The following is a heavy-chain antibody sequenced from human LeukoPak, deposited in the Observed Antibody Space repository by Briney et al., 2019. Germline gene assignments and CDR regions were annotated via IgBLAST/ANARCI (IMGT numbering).Heavy chain of an antibody. CDR1: GHTFTEYY. J-gene: IGHJ6*03. Sequence: VASVKVSCKASGHTFTEYYMHWVRQAPGQGLEWMGWANPNSSGTNYAQKFQGRVTMTRDTSISTAYMELSSLRSEDTAVYYCARGQVGYYYYYMDVWGKGTTVTVSS. CDR2: ANPNSSGT. V-gene: IGHV1-2*02. CDR3: ARGQVGYYYYYMDV.